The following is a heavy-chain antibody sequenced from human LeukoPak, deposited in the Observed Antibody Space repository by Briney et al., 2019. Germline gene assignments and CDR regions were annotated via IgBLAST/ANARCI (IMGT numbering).Heavy chain of an antibody. Sequence: PSETLSLTCTVSGGSLSSYYWSWLRQPPGRGLEWIGYIYYSGSTNYNPSLTSRVTISVDTSKNQFSLKLSSVTAADTAVYYCARVTPFQTLQLWTYYYGMDVWGKGTTVTVSS. CDR1: GGSLSSYY. D-gene: IGHD5-18*01. CDR2: IYYSGST. J-gene: IGHJ6*04. V-gene: IGHV4-59*01. CDR3: ARVTPFQTLQLWTYYYGMDV.